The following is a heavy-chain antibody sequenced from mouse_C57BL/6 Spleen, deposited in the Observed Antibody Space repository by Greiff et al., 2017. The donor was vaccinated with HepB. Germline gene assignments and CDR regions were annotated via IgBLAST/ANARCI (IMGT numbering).Heavy chain of an antibody. J-gene: IGHJ1*03. D-gene: IGHD2-4*01. V-gene: IGHV3-6*01. CDR2: ISYDGSN. CDR3: ARRGLRHWYFDV. CDR1: GYSITSGYY. Sequence: EVHLVESGPGLVKPSQSLSLTCSVTGYSITSGYYWNWIRQFPGNKLEWMGYISYDGSNNYNPSLKNRISITRDTSKNQFFLKLNSVTTEDTATYYCARRGLRHWYFDVWGTGTTVTVSS.